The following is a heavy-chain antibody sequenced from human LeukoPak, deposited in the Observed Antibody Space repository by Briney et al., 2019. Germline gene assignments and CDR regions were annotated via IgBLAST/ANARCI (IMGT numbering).Heavy chain of an antibody. Sequence: PWGSLRLSCAASGFTFSSYGMHWVRQAPGKGLEWVAVISYDRSNKYYADSVKGRFTISRDNSKNTLYLQMNSLRAEDTAVYYCAKALGPRDAFDIWGQGTMVTVSS. V-gene: IGHV3-30*18. CDR3: AKALGPRDAFDI. CDR1: GFTFSSYG. D-gene: IGHD3-10*01. J-gene: IGHJ3*02. CDR2: ISYDRSNK.